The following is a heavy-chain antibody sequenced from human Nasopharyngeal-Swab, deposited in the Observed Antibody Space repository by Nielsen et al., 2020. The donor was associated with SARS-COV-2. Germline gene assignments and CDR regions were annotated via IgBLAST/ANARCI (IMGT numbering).Heavy chain of an antibody. J-gene: IGHJ4*02. CDR2: VNGDGTLI. CDR1: GFIFITSW. Sequence: GESLKTSCVASGFIFITSWMHWVRQTPGEGLVWVARVNGDGTLITYADSVKGRFTVSRDNAKNTLYLQMNNLRAEDAAIYYCVKGSDYWGQGTLVTVSS. CDR3: VKGSDY. V-gene: IGHV3-74*03.